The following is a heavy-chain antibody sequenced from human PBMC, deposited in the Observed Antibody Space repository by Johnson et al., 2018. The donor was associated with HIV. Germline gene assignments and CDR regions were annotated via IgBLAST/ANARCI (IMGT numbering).Heavy chain of an antibody. Sequence: EVQLVESGGGLVQPGGSLRLSCAASRFTFSSYDLHWVRQATGKGLEWVSAIGTAGDTYYPGSVKGRFTISRDNSKNTLYLQMNSLRAEDTAVYYCAKDRTGFDAFDIWGQGTMVTVSS. D-gene: IGHD1-1*01. V-gene: IGHV3-13*01. CDR2: IGTAGDT. CDR3: AKDRTGFDAFDI. CDR1: RFTFSSYD. J-gene: IGHJ3*02.